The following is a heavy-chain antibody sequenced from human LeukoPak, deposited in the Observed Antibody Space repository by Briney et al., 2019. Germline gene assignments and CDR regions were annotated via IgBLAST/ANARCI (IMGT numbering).Heavy chain of an antibody. CDR1: GGSFSGYY. V-gene: IGHV4-34*01. CDR2: INHSGST. CDR3: AKDITYYDTGDYKD. Sequence: PSETLSLTCAVYGGSFSGYYWSWIRQPPGKGLEWIGEINHSGSTNYNPSLKSRVTISVDTSKNQFSLKLSSVTAADTAVYYCAKDITYYDTGDYKDWGQGTLVTVSS. J-gene: IGHJ4*02. D-gene: IGHD3-9*01.